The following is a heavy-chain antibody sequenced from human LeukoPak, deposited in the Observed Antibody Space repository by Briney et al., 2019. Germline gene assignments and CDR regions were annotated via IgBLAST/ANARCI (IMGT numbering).Heavy chain of an antibody. J-gene: IGHJ3*02. V-gene: IGHV1-18*04. CDR2: ISAYNGNT. Sequence: ASVKVSCKASGYTFTGYYMHWVRQAPGQGLEWMGWISAYNGNTNYAQKLQGRVTMTTDTSTGTAYMELRSLRSDDTAVYYCANGGRYYYDSRAFDIWGQGTMVTVSS. D-gene: IGHD3-22*01. CDR3: ANGGRYYYDSRAFDI. CDR1: GYTFTGYY.